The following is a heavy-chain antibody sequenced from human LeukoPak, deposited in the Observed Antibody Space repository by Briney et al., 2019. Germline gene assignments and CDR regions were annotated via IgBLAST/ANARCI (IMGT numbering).Heavy chain of an antibody. J-gene: IGHJ4*02. Sequence: SETLSLTCTVSGDSINYASYWGWIRQTPGKGLEWSGSIHRGGTTYFNPSLKSRVTMSRDLSKNQFSLKLTSVAAADSAMYYCAKSIAVAGTWIDNWGQGTLVLVSS. CDR3: AKSIAVAGTWIDN. V-gene: IGHV4-38-2*02. CDR2: IHRGGTT. CDR1: GDSINYASY. D-gene: IGHD6-19*01.